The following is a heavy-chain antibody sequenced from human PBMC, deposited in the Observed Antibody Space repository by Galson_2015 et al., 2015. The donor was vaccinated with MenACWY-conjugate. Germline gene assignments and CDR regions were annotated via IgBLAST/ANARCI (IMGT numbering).Heavy chain of an antibody. D-gene: IGHD3-22*01. CDR1: GGSINSYY. V-gene: IGHV4-59*01. CDR2: IYYIGST. CDR3: ARVDSFDSSGYYYFDS. J-gene: IGHJ4*02. Sequence: ETLSLTCTVSGGSINSYYWSWIRQPPGKGLEWIGHIYYIGSTRYNPSLKSRVTISLDTSKKQFSLRLSSVTAADTAVYYCARVDSFDSSGYYYFDSWGQGTLVTVSS.